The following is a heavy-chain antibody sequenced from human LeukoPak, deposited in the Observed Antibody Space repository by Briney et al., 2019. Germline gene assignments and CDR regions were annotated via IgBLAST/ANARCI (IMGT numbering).Heavy chain of an antibody. D-gene: IGHD2-15*01. CDR1: GGSITYGSYY. Sequence: SETLSLTCTVSGGSITYGSYYWSWIRQAAGKGLEWLGRTHKSGSTHYNPSLKSRVTLSLDMSKNQFSLQLSSVTAAGTAVYYCARQTTRFCSGGTCYSNFAFDMWGQGTMVIVSS. CDR2: THKSGST. V-gene: IGHV4-61*02. CDR3: ARQTTRFCSGGTCYSNFAFDM. J-gene: IGHJ3*02.